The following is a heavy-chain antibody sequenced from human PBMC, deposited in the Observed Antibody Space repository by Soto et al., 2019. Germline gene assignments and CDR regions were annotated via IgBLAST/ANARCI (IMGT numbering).Heavy chain of an antibody. CDR2: IYYSGST. Sequence: SETLSLTCTVSGGSISSYYWSWIRQPPGKGLEWIGYIYYSGSTNYNPSLKSRVTISVDTSKNQFSLKLSSVTAADTAVYYCARGFDYYDSSGYPRIWGQGTLVTVSS. J-gene: IGHJ4*02. D-gene: IGHD3-22*01. CDR1: GGSISSYY. CDR3: ARGFDYYDSSGYPRI. V-gene: IGHV4-59*01.